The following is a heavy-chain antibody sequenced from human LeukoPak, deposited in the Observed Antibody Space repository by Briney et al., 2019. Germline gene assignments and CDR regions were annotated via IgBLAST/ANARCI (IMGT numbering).Heavy chain of an antibody. CDR3: ARARYREDSYGYAGGFYYMDV. CDR1: GGSISSYY. V-gene: IGHV4-59*01. Sequence: PSETLSLTCTVSGGSISSYYWSWIRQPPGKGLEWIGYISYSGSSNSHPSLKSRVTISVDMSQTQVYLELSSVTAADTAVYYCARARYREDSYGYAGGFYYMDVWGKGTTVTVSS. D-gene: IGHD5-18*01. CDR2: ISYSGSS. J-gene: IGHJ6*03.